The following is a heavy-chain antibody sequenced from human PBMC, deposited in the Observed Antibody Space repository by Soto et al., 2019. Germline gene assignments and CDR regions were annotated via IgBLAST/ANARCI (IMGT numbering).Heavy chain of an antibody. CDR2: ISWNSGSI. CDR1: GFTLDDYA. D-gene: IGHD6-13*01. V-gene: IGHV3-9*01. Sequence: GGSLRLSCAASGFTLDDYAMHWVRQAPGKGLEWVSGISWNSGSIGYADSVKGRFTISRDNAKNSLYLQMNSLRAEDTALYYCAPITGIAAAGGVDYWGQGTLVTVSS. CDR3: APITGIAAAGGVDY. J-gene: IGHJ4*02.